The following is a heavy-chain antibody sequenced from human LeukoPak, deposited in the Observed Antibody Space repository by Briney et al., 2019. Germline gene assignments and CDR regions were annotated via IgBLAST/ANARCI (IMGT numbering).Heavy chain of an antibody. CDR1: GGSVSGYY. Sequence: SETLSLTCVVSGGSVSGYYLGWIRQTPGRGLEWIGYVYYSGSTNYNPSLKSRITISVDTSRNQFSLQLSSVTAADTAVYYCARIHRYCSGGACYVLDNWGQGTLVAVSS. CDR2: VYYSGST. CDR3: ARIHRYCSGGACYVLDN. D-gene: IGHD2-15*01. V-gene: IGHV4-59*02. J-gene: IGHJ4*02.